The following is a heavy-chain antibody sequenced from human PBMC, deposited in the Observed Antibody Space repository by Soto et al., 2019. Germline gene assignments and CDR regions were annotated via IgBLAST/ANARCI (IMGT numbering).Heavy chain of an antibody. CDR3: ARDMSGGTYNYYYGMDV. J-gene: IGHJ6*02. CDR1: GFTFSSYS. CDR2: ISSSGSTT. V-gene: IGHV3-48*01. D-gene: IGHD1-26*01. Sequence: GGSLRLSCAASGFTFSSYSMNWVRQAPGKGLEWVSYISSSGSTTYYADSVKGRFTISRDNSKNSLYLQMNSLRADDTAVYYCARDMSGGTYNYYYGMDVWGQGTTVTVSS.